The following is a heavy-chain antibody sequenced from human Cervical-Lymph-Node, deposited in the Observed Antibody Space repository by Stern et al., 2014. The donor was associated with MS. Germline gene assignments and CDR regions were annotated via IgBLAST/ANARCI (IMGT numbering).Heavy chain of an antibody. J-gene: IGHJ4*02. D-gene: IGHD5-24*01. CDR1: GDSINSSNW. CDR2: IYHSGSA. V-gene: IGHV4-4*02. CDR3: VRGYNDVGFDS. Sequence: QLQLQESGPGLVQPSGTLSLTCAASGDSINSSNWWSWVRQPPGKGLEWIGEIYHSGSANYNPSLKSRVSISLDKSKNLLSLKLASVTAADTAIYYCVRGYNDVGFDSWGQGTLITVSS.